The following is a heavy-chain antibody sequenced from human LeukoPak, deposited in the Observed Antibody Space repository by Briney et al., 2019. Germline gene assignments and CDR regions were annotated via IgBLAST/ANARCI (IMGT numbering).Heavy chain of an antibody. Sequence: ASVKVSCKASGYTFTGYYMHWVRQAPGQGLEWMGWINPNSGGTNYAQKFQGRVTMTRDTSISTAYMELSRLRSDDTAVCYCARDLVLYCSSTSCYRGVNWFDPWGQGTLVTVSS. J-gene: IGHJ5*02. V-gene: IGHV1-2*02. CDR3: ARDLVLYCSSTSCYRGVNWFDP. CDR1: GYTFTGYY. CDR2: INPNSGGT. D-gene: IGHD2-2*02.